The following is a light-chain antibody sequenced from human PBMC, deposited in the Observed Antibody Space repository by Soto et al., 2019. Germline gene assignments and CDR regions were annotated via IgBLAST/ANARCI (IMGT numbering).Light chain of an antibody. V-gene: IGKV1-39*01. CDR1: QTVRIN. CDR2: AAS. CDR3: HQTYTTPQT. J-gene: IGKJ1*01. Sequence: DIQMTQSPSSLSASVGDRVAITCRASQTVRINLNWYQQKPGKAPKLLIYAASTLQSGVPSRFSGSGSGTEFTLTISSLQPEDFATYSCHQTYTTPQTFGQGTKVDIK.